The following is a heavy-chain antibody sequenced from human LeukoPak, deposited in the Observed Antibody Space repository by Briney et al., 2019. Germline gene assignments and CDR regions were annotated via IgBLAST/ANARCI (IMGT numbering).Heavy chain of an antibody. CDR2: IYHSGST. J-gene: IGHJ4*02. Sequence: PSETLSLTCTVSGYSISSGYYCGWIRQPPGKGLEWIGSIYHSGSTYYNPSLKSRVTISVDTSKNQFSLKLSSVTAADTAVYYCARSEDFTGIDYWGQGTLVTVSS. V-gene: IGHV4-38-2*02. CDR1: GYSISSGYY. D-gene: IGHD3-3*01. CDR3: ARSEDFTGIDY.